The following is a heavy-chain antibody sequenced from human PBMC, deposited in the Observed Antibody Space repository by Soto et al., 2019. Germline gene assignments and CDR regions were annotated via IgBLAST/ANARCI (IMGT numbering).Heavy chain of an antibody. CDR2: IIPIFGTA. J-gene: IGHJ4*02. CDR3: ARGHGYRHDPRGY. D-gene: IGHD5-18*01. V-gene: IGHV1-69*13. CDR1: GGTFSSYA. Sequence: GASVKVSCKASGGTFSSYAISWVRQAPGQGLEWMGGIIPIFGTANYAQKFQCRVTITAEESTSTAYMELSSLRSEDKAVYYCARGHGYRHDPRGYWAQGTLVPVSS.